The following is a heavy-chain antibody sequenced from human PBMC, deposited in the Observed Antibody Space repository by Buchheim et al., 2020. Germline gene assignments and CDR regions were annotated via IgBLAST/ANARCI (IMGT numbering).Heavy chain of an antibody. CDR2: ISSSGSTI. CDR3: ARDGIGYSYGLAVDY. Sequence: EVQLVESGGGLVQPGGSLRLSCAASGFTFSSYEMNWVRQAPGTGLEWVSYISSSGSTIYYADSVKGRFTIYSDNAKNSLYLQMNSLRAEDTAVYYCARDGIGYSYGLAVDYWGQGTL. D-gene: IGHD5-18*01. J-gene: IGHJ4*02. CDR1: GFTFSSYE. V-gene: IGHV3-48*03.